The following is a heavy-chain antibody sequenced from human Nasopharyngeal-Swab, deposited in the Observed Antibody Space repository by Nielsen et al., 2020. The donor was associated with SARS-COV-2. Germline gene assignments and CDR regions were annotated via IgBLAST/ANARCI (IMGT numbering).Heavy chain of an antibody. D-gene: IGHD2-8*02. V-gene: IGHV4-39*01. J-gene: IGHJ4*02. CDR3: ARQDPSYWSFDY. CDR1: GCSISSSSYY. CDR2: IYYSGST. Sequence: GSLRPSCTVSGCSISSSSYYWGWIRQPPGKGLEWIGSIYYSGSTYYNPSLKSRVTISVDTSKNQFSLKLSSVTAADTAVYYCARQDPSYWSFDYWGQGTLVTVSS.